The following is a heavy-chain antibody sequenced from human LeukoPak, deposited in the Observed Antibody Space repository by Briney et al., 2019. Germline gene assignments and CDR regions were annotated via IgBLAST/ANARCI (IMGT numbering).Heavy chain of an antibody. CDR2: IYSGGST. Sequence: GGSLRLSCAVSGFTVSSNYMSWVRQAPGKGLEWVSVIYSGGSTYYADSVKGRFTISRDNSKNTLYLQMNSLRAEDTAVYYCAKESWEERITMIRGVITKSSHFDYWGQGTLVTVSS. CDR3: AKESWEERITMIRGVITKSSHFDY. V-gene: IGHV3-53*01. D-gene: IGHD3-10*01. J-gene: IGHJ4*01. CDR1: GFTVSSNY.